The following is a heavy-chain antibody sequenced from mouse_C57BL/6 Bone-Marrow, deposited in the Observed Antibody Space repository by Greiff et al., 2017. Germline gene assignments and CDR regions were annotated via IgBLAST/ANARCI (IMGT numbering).Heavy chain of an antibody. CDR3: ARWDYGSSYWYFDV. CDR1: GYTFTSYG. CDR2: IYPRSGNT. Sequence: VQVVESGAELARPGASVKLSCKASGYTFTSYGISWVKQRTGQGLEWIGEIYPRSGNTYYNEKFKGKATLTTDKYSSTAYLELRSLTSAYSAVYFCARWDYGSSYWYFDVWGTGTTVTVSS. V-gene: IGHV1-81*01. J-gene: IGHJ1*03. D-gene: IGHD1-1*01.